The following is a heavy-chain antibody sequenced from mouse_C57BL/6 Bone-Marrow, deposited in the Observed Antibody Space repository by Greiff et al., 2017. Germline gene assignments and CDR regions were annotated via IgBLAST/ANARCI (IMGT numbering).Heavy chain of an antibody. D-gene: IGHD2-1*01. CDR2: INYDGSSP. CDR3: ARALIYYGLFDY. Sequence: EVMLVESEGGLVQPGSSMKLSCTASGFTFSDYYMAWVRQVPEKGLEWVANINYDGSSPYYLDSLQSRFIISRDNEKNILYLQMSSLKSEDTATYYCARALIYYGLFDYWGQGTTRTVSS. V-gene: IGHV5-16*01. CDR1: GFTFSDYY. J-gene: IGHJ2*01.